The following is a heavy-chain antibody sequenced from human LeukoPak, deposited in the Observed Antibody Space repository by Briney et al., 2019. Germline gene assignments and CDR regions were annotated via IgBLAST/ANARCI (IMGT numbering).Heavy chain of an antibody. CDR1: GFTFSNYW. CDR2: IKQDGSEK. Sequence: GGSLRLSCAASGFTFSNYWMSWVRQAPGKGLEWVASIKQDGSEKYYVDSVKGRFTISRDNAKNSLYLQMKSLRAEDTAVYYCVRDWDHFDFDSWGLGTLVTVSS. CDR3: VRDWDHFDFDS. J-gene: IGHJ5*01. V-gene: IGHV3-7*01. D-gene: IGHD3-9*01.